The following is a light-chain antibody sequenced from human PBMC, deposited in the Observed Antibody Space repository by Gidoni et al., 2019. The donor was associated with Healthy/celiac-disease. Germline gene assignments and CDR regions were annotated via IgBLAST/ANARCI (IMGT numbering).Light chain of an antibody. CDR3: QQYNSYSPT. V-gene: IGKV1-5*01. CDR2: DAS. Sequence: DIQMTLSPSTLSASVGDRVTITCRAIQSISSWLAWYQQKPGKAPKLLIYDASSLESGVPSRFSGSGSGTEFTLTISSLQPDDFATYYCQQYNSYSPTFGQGTKVEIK. CDR1: QSISSW. J-gene: IGKJ1*01.